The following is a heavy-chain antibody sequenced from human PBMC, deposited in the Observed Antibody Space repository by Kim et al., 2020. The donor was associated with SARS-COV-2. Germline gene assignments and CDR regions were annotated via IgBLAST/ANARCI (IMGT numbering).Heavy chain of an antibody. CDR3: ARDQRGYCSSTSCYVGYGMDV. CDR2: IYSGGST. J-gene: IGHJ6*02. D-gene: IGHD2-2*01. V-gene: IGHV3-53*01. Sequence: GGSLRLSCAASGFTVSSNYMSWVRQAPGKGLEWVSVIYSGGSTYYADSVKGRFTISRDNSKNTLYLQMNSLRAEDTAVYYCARDQRGYCSSTSCYVGYGMDVWGQGTTVTVSS. CDR1: GFTVSSNY.